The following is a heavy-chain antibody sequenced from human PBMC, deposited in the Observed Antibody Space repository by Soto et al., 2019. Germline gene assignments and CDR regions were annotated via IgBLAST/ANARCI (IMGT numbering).Heavy chain of an antibody. J-gene: IGHJ6*02. CDR3: AREYSSSWYGYYYYGMDV. Sequence: SETLSLTCAVSGGSISSSDWWSWVRQPPGKGLEWIGEIYHSGSTNYNPSLKSRVTISVDKSKNQFSLKLSSVTAADTAVYYCAREYSSSWYGYYYYGMDVWGQGTTVTVSS. CDR1: GGSISSSDW. CDR2: IYHSGST. D-gene: IGHD6-13*01. V-gene: IGHV4-4*02.